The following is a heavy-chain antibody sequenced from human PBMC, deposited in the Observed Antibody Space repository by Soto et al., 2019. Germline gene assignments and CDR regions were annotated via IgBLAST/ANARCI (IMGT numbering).Heavy chain of an antibody. CDR1: GGTSNRFA. CDR2: SIPIFGTA. Sequence: QVQLVQSATEVKKPGSSVRVSCKASGGTSNRFAFSWVRQAPGQGLEWMGGSIPIFGTANYAPRFQGRATITADESTSTGYMELSGLRSDDTATYYCATGRGSGGFDSWGQGTQVLVSS. V-gene: IGHV1-69*01. D-gene: IGHD3-16*01. J-gene: IGHJ4*02. CDR3: ATGRGSGGFDS.